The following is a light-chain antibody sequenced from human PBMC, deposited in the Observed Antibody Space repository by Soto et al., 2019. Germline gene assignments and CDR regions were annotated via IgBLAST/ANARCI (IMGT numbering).Light chain of an antibody. V-gene: IGKV3-11*01. CDR2: DAS. CDR3: QQRSNGWT. CDR1: QSVSSY. J-gene: IGKJ1*01. Sequence: EIVLAQSPDTMSLSPGERATLSCRASQSVSSYLAWYQHKPGQAPRLLIYDASNRATGIPARFSGGGSGTDFTLTISSLEPDDFAVYYCQQRSNGWTCGQGTKVEIK.